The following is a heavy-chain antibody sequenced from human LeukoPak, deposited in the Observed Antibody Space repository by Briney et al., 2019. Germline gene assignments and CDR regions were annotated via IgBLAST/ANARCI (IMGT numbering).Heavy chain of an antibody. Sequence: PSETLSLICTVCGGSISRYYWSWIRQPAGKGLEWIGRIYASGSTYYNPSLESRVTVSVDTSKNQFSLRLTTVTAADTAVYYCARDSNLEYSSSRGLGRWGQGTLVTVSS. V-gene: IGHV4-4*07. J-gene: IGHJ4*02. CDR2: IYASGST. D-gene: IGHD6-6*01. CDR1: GGSISRYY. CDR3: ARDSNLEYSSSRGLGR.